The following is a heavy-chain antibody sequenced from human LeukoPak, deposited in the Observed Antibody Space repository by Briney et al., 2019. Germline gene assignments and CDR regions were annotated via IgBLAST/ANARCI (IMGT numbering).Heavy chain of an antibody. Sequence: ASVKVSCKASGYTFTGYYLHWVRQAPGQGLEWIGWINPNSGGTNYAQTFQGRVTITRDKSISTAYMELNSLGSDDTAVYYCATNYGPGGIIINHFDYWGQGTLVTVSS. V-gene: IGHV1-2*02. CDR3: ATNYGPGGIIINHFDY. J-gene: IGHJ4*02. CDR2: INPNSGGT. D-gene: IGHD3-10*01. CDR1: GYTFTGYY.